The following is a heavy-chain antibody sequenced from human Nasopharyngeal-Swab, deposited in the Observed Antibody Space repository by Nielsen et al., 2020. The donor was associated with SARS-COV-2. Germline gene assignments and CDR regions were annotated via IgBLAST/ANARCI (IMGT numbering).Heavy chain of an antibody. V-gene: IGHV4-34*01. D-gene: IGHD1-1*01. CDR2: INHSGTT. J-gene: IGHJ6*02. Sequence: SETLPLTCGVYGGSFSGHYWSWIRQPPGKGLEWIGEINHSGTTNYKPSLKSRVTISVDTSKNQFSLKVRSVSAADTAIYFCARGRGGQQLVRTYYYYGLDVWGQGTTVTVSS. CDR1: GGSFSGHY. CDR3: ARGRGGQQLVRTYYYYGLDV.